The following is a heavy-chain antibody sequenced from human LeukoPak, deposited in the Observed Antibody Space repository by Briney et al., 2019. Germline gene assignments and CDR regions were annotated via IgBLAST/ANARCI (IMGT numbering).Heavy chain of an antibody. D-gene: IGHD6-13*01. CDR2: IKSKTDGGTT. CDR1: GFSFNNAW. V-gene: IGHV3-15*01. J-gene: IGHJ4*02. Sequence: GGSLRLSCAASGFSFNNAWMSWVRQAPGKGLEWVGRIKSKTDGGTTDYAAPVKGRFTISRDDSKNTVYLQMNSLKTEDTAVYYCTRKGAAAFFDYWGQGTLVPVSS. CDR3: TRKGAAAFFDY.